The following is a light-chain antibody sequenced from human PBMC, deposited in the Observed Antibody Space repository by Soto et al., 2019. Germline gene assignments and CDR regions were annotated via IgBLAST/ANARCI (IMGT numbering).Light chain of an antibody. V-gene: IGKV1-5*03. CDR3: QQYNSYSRNT. CDR2: KAA. CDR1: QGISSW. Sequence: DIQMTQSPSTLSSTGGDRVTITCRASQGISSWLAWYQQKPGKAPKLLIYKAASLESGGPSRFSGSGSGTEFTLTISSLPPDDFASYYCQQYNSYSRNTFGQGTKLEIK. J-gene: IGKJ2*01.